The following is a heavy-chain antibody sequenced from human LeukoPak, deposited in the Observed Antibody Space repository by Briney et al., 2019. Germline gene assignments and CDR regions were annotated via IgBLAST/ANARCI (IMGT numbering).Heavy chain of an antibody. D-gene: IGHD4-17*01. V-gene: IGHV4-59*01. J-gene: IGHJ3*02. CDR1: GGSISSYY. CDR2: INYSGST. CDR3: AGSIYGDYGVDAFDI. Sequence: PSETLSLTCTVSGGSISSYYWSWIRQPPGKGLEWIGYINYSGSTNYNPSLKSRVTISVDTSKNQFSLKLSSVTAADTAVYYCAGSIYGDYGVDAFDIWGQGTMVTVSS.